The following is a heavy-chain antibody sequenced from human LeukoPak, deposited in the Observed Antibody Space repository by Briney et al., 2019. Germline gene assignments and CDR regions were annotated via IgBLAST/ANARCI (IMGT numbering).Heavy chain of an antibody. CDR1: GFTFSSYG. CDR2: IWSDGKNK. J-gene: IGHJ4*02. V-gene: IGHV3-33*01. CDR3: TRAITNYFDY. Sequence: GGSLRLSCAASGFTFSSYGMHWVRQAPGKGLEWVAGIWSDGKNKYYADSVKGRFTLSRDNSKTTVYLQMNSLRAEDTAMYYFTRAITNYFDYWGQGTLVTVSS. D-gene: IGHD3-10*01.